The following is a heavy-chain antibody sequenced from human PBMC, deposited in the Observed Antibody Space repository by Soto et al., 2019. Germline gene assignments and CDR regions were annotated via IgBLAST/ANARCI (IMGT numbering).Heavy chain of an antibody. CDR2: IYHSGTT. CDR1: GGPVSGDYY. D-gene: IGHD5-12*01. V-gene: IGHV4-30-4*01. J-gene: IGHJ6*02. Sequence: PSETLSLTCVVSGGPVSGDYYWSWIRQSPGKGLEYIGYIYHSGTTYYNPSLKSRVIMSLDTSKNQFSLKLNSVTAADTAVYYCARAWHYYYYGLDVWGQGTTVTVSS. CDR3: ARAWHYYYYGLDV.